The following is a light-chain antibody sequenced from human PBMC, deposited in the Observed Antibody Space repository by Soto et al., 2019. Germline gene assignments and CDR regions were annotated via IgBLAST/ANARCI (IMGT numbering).Light chain of an antibody. CDR3: QQYGGSPIT. Sequence: EIVMSQSPCTLSLSPGERATLSCRASQSVSSKLAWYQQKPGQAPRLLISGASSRATGIPDRFSGSGSGTDFTLTISRLEPEDFAMYFCQQYGGSPITFGQGTRLAIK. V-gene: IGKV3-20*01. CDR1: QSVSSK. CDR2: GAS. J-gene: IGKJ5*01.